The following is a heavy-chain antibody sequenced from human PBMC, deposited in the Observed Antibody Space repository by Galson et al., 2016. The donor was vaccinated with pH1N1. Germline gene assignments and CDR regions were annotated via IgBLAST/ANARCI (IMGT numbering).Heavy chain of an antibody. CDR1: GGSFAKYA. Sequence: SVKVSCKASGGSFAKYAVSWVRQAPGRGLEWMGRIIPIYGTPNYAQKFQDRLTITADEYTTTVYMELNSLISADTAIYYCARPGRTETTKEGFAWGYGMDVWGQGTTVTVSS. V-gene: IGHV1-69*13. CDR2: IIPIYGTP. J-gene: IGHJ6*02. CDR3: ARPGRTETTKEGFAWGYGMDV. D-gene: IGHD1-1*01.